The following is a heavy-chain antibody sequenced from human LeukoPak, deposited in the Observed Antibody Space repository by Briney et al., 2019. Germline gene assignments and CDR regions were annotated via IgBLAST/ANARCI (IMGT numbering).Heavy chain of an antibody. CDR2: IKSKTDGGTT. Sequence: PGGSLRLSXAASGFTFSSYAMSWVRQAPGKGLEWVGRIKSKTDGGTTDYAAPVKGRLTISRDGSKNTLYLQMNSLKTEDTAVYYCTTDTDGWEYCGGDCYSVDYWGQGTLVTVSS. CDR1: GFTFSSYA. D-gene: IGHD2-21*02. CDR3: TTDTDGWEYCGGDCYSVDY. V-gene: IGHV3-15*01. J-gene: IGHJ4*02.